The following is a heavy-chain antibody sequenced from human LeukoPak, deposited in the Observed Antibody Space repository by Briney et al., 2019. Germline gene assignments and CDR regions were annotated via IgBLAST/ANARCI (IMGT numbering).Heavy chain of an antibody. D-gene: IGHD3-22*01. V-gene: IGHV4-59*01. CDR3: ARVSGYYYVGSYYYYGMDA. CDR2: IYYSGST. CDR1: GGSISSYY. Sequence: SETLSLTCTVSGGSISSYYWSWIRQPPGKGLEWIGYIYYSGSTNYNPSLKSRVTISVDTSKNQFSLKLSSVTAADTAVYYCARVSGYYYVGSYYYYGMDAWGQGTTVTVSS. J-gene: IGHJ6*02.